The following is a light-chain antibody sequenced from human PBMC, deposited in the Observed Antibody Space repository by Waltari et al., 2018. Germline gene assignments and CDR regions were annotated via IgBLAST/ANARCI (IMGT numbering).Light chain of an antibody. J-gene: IGKJ5*01. CDR3: QHRSSWPPEVS. CDR1: QSLSSS. Sequence: EIVLTQYPATLSLSPGAGATPSCRASQSLSSSLAWYQQKPGQAPRLLIYDTSNRATGIPARFSGRGSGTDFTLTISSLEADDFALYYCQHRSSWPPEVSFGQGTRLEIK. CDR2: DTS. V-gene: IGKV3-11*01.